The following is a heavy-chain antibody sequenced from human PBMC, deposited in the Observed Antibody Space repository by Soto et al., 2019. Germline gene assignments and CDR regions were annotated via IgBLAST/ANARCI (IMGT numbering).Heavy chain of an antibody. J-gene: IGHJ4*02. V-gene: IGHV3-30-3*01. D-gene: IGHD3-3*01. Sequence: PGGSLRLSCAASGFTFSSYAMHWVRQAPGKGLEWVAVISYDGSNEYYADSVKGRFTISRDNSKNTLYLQMNSLRAEDTAVYYCASLRFLEWLLAAATFDYWGQGTLVTVSS. CDR2: ISYDGSNE. CDR3: ASLRFLEWLLAAATFDY. CDR1: GFTFSSYA.